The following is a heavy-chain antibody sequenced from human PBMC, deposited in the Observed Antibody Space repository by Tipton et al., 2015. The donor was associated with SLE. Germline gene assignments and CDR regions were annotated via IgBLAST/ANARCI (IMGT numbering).Heavy chain of an antibody. J-gene: IGHJ4*02. D-gene: IGHD6-19*01. CDR1: GYTFTTYY. Sequence: QLVQSGPEVKKPGASVKVSCRPSGYTFTTYYIHWLRQAPGQTLEWMGWINPNSGGTSYAEKFQGRVTMTRDTSISTVYMEVSSLISDDTAVYYCARGPSSGSFDYWGQGTLVTVSS. V-gene: IGHV1-2*02. CDR3: ARGPSSGSFDY. CDR2: INPNSGGT.